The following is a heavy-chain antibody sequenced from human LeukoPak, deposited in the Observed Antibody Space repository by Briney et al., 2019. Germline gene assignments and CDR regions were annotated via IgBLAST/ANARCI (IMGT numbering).Heavy chain of an antibody. CDR1: GGSISSGDYY. D-gene: IGHD3-3*01. Sequence: SQTLSLTCTVSGGSISSGDYYWSWIRQPPGKGLEWIGYIYYSGSTYYNPSLKSRVTISVDTSKNQFSLKLSSVTAADTAVYYCARTSGYDFWSGYYRSDYWGQGTLVTGSS. CDR2: IYYSGST. J-gene: IGHJ4*02. CDR3: ARTSGYDFWSGYYRSDY. V-gene: IGHV4-30-4*08.